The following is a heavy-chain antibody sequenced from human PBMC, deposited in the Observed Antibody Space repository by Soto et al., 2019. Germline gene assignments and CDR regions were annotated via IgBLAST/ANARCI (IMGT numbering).Heavy chain of an antibody. J-gene: IGHJ4*02. CDR3: ARPSDNSGWYDY. D-gene: IGHD6-19*01. CDR1: GYIFTSYW. V-gene: IGHV5-51*01. CDR2: IYPDDSDT. Sequence: GDSLKISCKGSGYIFTSYWIALVRQMPGKGLELMGIIYPDDSDTRYSPSFQGQVTISADKSISTAYLQWSSLKASDAAMYYCARPSDNSGWYDYWGQGTLVSVSS.